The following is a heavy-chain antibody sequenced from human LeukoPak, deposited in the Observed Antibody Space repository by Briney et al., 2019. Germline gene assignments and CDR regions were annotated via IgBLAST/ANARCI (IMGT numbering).Heavy chain of an antibody. V-gene: IGHV4-38-2*02. Sequence: PSETLSLTCTVSGYSISSGYYWGWIRQPPGKGREWIGSIYHSGSTYYNPSLKSRVTISVDTSKNKFSLKLSSVTAADTAVYYCARVRAGGYSYGNYLTNHNWFDPWGQGTLVTVSS. D-gene: IGHD5-18*01. CDR1: GYSISSGYY. J-gene: IGHJ5*02. CDR3: ARVRAGGYSYGNYLTNHNWFDP. CDR2: IYHSGST.